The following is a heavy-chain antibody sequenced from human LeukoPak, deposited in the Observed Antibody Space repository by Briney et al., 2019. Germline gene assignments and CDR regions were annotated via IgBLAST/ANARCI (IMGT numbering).Heavy chain of an antibody. Sequence: GGSLRLSCAASGFTFSSYAMHWVRQAPGRGLEWVAVISSDGSNDYYGGSVKGRFTISRDNSKNMVYLQMNSLRAEDTAVYYCAKAGDMLRGLTNYWGQGTLVTVSS. CDR3: AKAGDMLRGLTNY. CDR2: ISSDGSND. CDR1: GFTFSSYA. V-gene: IGHV3-30*18. D-gene: IGHD3-10*01. J-gene: IGHJ4*02.